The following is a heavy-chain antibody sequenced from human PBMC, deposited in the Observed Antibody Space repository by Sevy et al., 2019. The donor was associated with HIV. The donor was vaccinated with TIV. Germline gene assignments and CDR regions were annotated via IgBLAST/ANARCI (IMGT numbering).Heavy chain of an antibody. V-gene: IGHV4-61*02. CDR3: ARGSSSSWYSGWFDP. Sequence: SETLSLTCTVSGGSISSGSYYWSWIRQPAGKGLEWIGRIYTSGSTNYNPSLKSRVTISVDTSKKQFSLKLSSLTAADTAVYYCARGSSSSWYSGWFDPWGQGTLVTVSS. J-gene: IGHJ5*02. CDR2: IYTSGST. D-gene: IGHD6-13*01. CDR1: GGSISSGSYY.